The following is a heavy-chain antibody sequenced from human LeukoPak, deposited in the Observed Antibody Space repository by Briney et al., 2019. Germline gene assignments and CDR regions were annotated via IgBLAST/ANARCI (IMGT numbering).Heavy chain of an antibody. J-gene: IGHJ4*02. CDR2: IIPIFGTA. Sequence: SVKVSCKASGYTFTSYDINWVRQAPGQGLEWMGRIIPIFGTANYAQKFQGRVTITTDESTSTAYMELSSLRSEDTAVYYCARPGYGSGSYYMWGQGTLVTVSS. CDR1: GYTFTSYD. V-gene: IGHV1-69*05. CDR3: ARPGYGSGSYYM. D-gene: IGHD3-10*01.